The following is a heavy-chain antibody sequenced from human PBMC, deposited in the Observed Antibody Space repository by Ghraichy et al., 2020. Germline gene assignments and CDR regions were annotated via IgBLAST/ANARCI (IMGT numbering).Heavy chain of an antibody. D-gene: IGHD7-27*01. CDR2: IYYSGST. J-gene: IGHJ4*02. CDR1: GGSISSSSYY. V-gene: IGHV4-39*01. Sequence: SETLSLTCTVSGGSISSSSYYWGWIRQPPGKGLEWIGSIYYSGSTYYNPSLKSRVTISVDTSKNQFSLKLSSVTAADTAVYYCARPSAETGDDYFDYWGQGTLVTVSS. CDR3: ARPSAETGDDYFDY.